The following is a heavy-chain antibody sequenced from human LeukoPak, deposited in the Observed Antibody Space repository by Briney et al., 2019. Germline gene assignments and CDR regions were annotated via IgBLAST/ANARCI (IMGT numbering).Heavy chain of an antibody. CDR3: ARGPLYDSSGYHRI. V-gene: IGHV1-18*01. CDR1: GYTFTSYG. D-gene: IGHD3-22*01. J-gene: IGHJ4*02. Sequence: ASVKVSCKASGYTFTSYGITWVRQAPGQGLEWMGWISANSGNTDYAQKFQGRVTMTTDTSTSTAYMELRSLRSDDTAVYYCARGPLYDSSGYHRIWGQGTLVTVSS. CDR2: ISANSGNT.